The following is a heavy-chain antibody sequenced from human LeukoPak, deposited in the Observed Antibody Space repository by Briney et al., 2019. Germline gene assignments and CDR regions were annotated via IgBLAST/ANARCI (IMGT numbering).Heavy chain of an antibody. CDR2: IYPGDSDT. D-gene: IGHD2-15*01. V-gene: IGHV5-51*01. CDR3: VRSPACSSGTCYPNWSDP. CDR1: GYSFSNYW. J-gene: IGHJ5*02. Sequence: GESLKISCKGFGYSFSNYWIGWVRQMPGKGLEWMGIIYPGDSDTQYSPSFQGQVTISADKSISSAYLQWSSLKASDTAMYYCVRSPACSSGTCYPNWSDPWGQGTLVTVSS.